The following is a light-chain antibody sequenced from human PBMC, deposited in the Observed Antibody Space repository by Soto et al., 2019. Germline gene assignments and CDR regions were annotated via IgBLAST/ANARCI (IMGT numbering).Light chain of an antibody. CDR2: RNN. Sequence: QSVLTQPPSASGTPGQRVTISCSGSSSNIGSNYVYRYQHLPGTAPKLLIYRNNQRPSGVPDRISGSKSGTSASLAISGLRSEDEADYYCASWDGNLSGHVFGTGTKLTVL. CDR3: ASWDGNLSGHV. CDR1: SSNIGSNY. V-gene: IGLV1-47*01. J-gene: IGLJ1*01.